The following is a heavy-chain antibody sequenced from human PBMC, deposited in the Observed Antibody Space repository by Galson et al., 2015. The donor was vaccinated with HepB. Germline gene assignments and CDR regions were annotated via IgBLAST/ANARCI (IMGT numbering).Heavy chain of an antibody. Sequence: SLRLSCAASGFTFSSYAMSWVRQAPGKGLEWVSAISGSGGSTYYADSVKGRFTISRDNSKNTLYLQMNSLRAEDTAVYYCAREGEGEGSSWQWNAYYYYYGMDVWGQGTTVTVSS. CDR3: AREGEGEGSSWQWNAYYYYYGMDV. D-gene: IGHD6-13*01. V-gene: IGHV3-23*01. CDR2: ISGSGGST. J-gene: IGHJ6*02. CDR1: GFTFSSYA.